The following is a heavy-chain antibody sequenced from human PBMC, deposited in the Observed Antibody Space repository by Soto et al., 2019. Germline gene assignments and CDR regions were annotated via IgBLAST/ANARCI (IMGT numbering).Heavy chain of an antibody. Sequence: QVQLVQSGAEEKKPGASVKVSCKASGYTFTSYAMHWVRQAPGQRLEWMGWINAGNGNTKYSQKFQGRVTITRDTSVSTAYMELSSLRSEDTAVYYWARGYDFWAGMDVWGQGTTVTVSS. CDR1: GYTFTSYA. J-gene: IGHJ6*02. CDR3: ARGYDFWAGMDV. D-gene: IGHD3-3*01. V-gene: IGHV1-3*05. CDR2: INAGNGNT.